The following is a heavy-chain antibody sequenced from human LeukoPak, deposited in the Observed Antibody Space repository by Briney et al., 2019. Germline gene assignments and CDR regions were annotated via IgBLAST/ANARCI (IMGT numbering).Heavy chain of an antibody. CDR2: VSGDGVHK. V-gene: IGHV3-30-3*01. CDR3: AKEPGEGGSAFDY. CDR1: GFTFNNYP. J-gene: IGHJ4*02. Sequence: GGSLRLSCAASGFTFNNYPFHWVRQPPGKGLEWVAAVSGDGVHKFYADSVKGRFTNSRDNSKKTVYLQMSSLTIEDTAVYYCAKEPGEGGSAFDYWGQGTLVTVYS. D-gene: IGHD3-16*01.